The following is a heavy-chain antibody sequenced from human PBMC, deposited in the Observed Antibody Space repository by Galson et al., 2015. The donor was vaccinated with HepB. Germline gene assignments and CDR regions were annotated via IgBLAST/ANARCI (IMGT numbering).Heavy chain of an antibody. J-gene: IGHJ6*03. Sequence: VKVSCKASGYTFTDYVVNWVRQAPGQGLEWMGWMNTNTGKPTYAPGFAGRSVFSLDTSVTTPYLQISSLETDDTAVYYCARSPLRFFDWLPYYDYYYMDVWGEGTTVTVSS. CDR1: GYTFTDYV. CDR3: ARSPLRFFDWLPYYDYYYMDV. V-gene: IGHV7-4-1*02. CDR2: MNTNTGKP. D-gene: IGHD3-9*01.